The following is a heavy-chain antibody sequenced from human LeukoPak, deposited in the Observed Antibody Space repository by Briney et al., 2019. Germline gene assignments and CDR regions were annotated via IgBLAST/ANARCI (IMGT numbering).Heavy chain of an antibody. V-gene: IGHV1-46*01. CDR3: ARGAEYSSSPAREYFQH. Sequence: ASVKVSCKASGYTFTGYYIHWVRQAPGQGLEWMGIINPSGGSTSYAQKFQRRVTMTRDTSTSTVYMELSSLRSEDTAVYYCARGAEYSSSPAREYFQHWGQGTLVTVSS. J-gene: IGHJ1*01. CDR2: INPSGGST. CDR1: GYTFTGYY. D-gene: IGHD6-6*01.